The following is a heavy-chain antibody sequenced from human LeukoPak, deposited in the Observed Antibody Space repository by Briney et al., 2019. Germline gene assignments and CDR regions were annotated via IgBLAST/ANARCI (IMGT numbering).Heavy chain of an antibody. CDR1: GFTSSSYA. V-gene: IGHV3-23*01. J-gene: IGHJ4*02. D-gene: IGHD6-13*01. CDR3: AKAAAAPGFDF. Sequence: GGSLRLSCAASGFTSSSYALNWVRQAPGKGLEWVATVSGSGDRMYHADSVKGRFTISRDNSKNTIYLQMNSLRAEDTALYYCAKAAAAPGFDFWGQGTPVTVSS. CDR2: VSGSGDRM.